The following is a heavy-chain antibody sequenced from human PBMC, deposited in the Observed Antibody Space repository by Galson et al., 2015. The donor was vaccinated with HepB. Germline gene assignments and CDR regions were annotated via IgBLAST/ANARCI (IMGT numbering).Heavy chain of an antibody. CDR3: ARGGGTYYGSGSYSHRVIWFDP. D-gene: IGHD3-10*01. Sequence: SVKVSCKASGYTFTSYGISWVRQAPGQGLEWMGWISAYNGNTNYAQKLQGRVTMTTDTSTSTAYMELRSLRSDDTAVYYCARGGGTYYGSGSYSHRVIWFDPWGQGTLVTVSS. CDR2: ISAYNGNT. J-gene: IGHJ5*02. CDR1: GYTFTSYG. V-gene: IGHV1-18*01.